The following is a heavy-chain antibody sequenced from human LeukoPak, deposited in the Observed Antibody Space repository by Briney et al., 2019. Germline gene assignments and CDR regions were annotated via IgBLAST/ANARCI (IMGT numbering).Heavy chain of an antibody. CDR1: GGSFSGYY. CDR3: ARDGYNYRDFDY. V-gene: IGHV4-34*01. Sequence: SETLSLTCAVYGGSFSGYYWSWIRQPPGKGLEWIGEINHSGSTNYNPSLKSRVTISVDTSKNQFSLKLSSVTAADTAVYYCARDGYNYRDFDYWGQGTLVTVSS. J-gene: IGHJ4*02. CDR2: INHSGST. D-gene: IGHD5-24*01.